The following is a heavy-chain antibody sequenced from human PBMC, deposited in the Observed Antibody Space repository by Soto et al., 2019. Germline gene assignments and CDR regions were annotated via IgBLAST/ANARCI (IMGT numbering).Heavy chain of an antibody. Sequence: GGSLRLSCAASGFTVFSKDINWVRQAPGKGLEWVSFMYSGGSAYYADSVRGRFIISRDNSNNTLYLQMNNLRAEDTAVYYCAKDLPLTYYYDSRRSSHRYYYGMDVWGQGTTVTVSS. V-gene: IGHV3-66*02. D-gene: IGHD3-22*01. CDR2: MYSGGSA. CDR1: GFTVFSKD. J-gene: IGHJ6*02. CDR3: AKDLPLTYYYDSRRSSHRYYYGMDV.